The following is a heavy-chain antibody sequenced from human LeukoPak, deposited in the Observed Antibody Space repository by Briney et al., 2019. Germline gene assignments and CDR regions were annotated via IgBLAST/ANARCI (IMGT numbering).Heavy chain of an antibody. CDR2: IIPIFGTA. D-gene: IGHD3-10*01. CDR1: GGTFSSHA. CDR3: ASLVHRHAFDI. Sequence: GASVKVSCKASGGTFSSHAISWVRQAPGQGLEWMGGIIPIFGTANYAQKFQGRVTITTDESTSTAYLELSSLRSEDTAVYYCASLVHRHAFDIWGQGTMVTVSS. V-gene: IGHV1-69*05. J-gene: IGHJ3*02.